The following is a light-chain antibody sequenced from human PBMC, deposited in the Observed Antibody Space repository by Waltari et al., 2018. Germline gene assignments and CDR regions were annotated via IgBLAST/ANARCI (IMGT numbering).Light chain of an antibody. Sequence: NQLTQSPSSLSASVGDRVTITCRASQAISGYLAWYQQKPGKAPKLLIYAASTLQSGVPSRFSGSGSGTDFTLTISILQPEDFATYYCQQLKSYPITFGQGTRLEIK. J-gene: IGKJ5*01. CDR2: AAS. CDR3: QQLKSYPIT. V-gene: IGKV1-9*01. CDR1: QAISGY.